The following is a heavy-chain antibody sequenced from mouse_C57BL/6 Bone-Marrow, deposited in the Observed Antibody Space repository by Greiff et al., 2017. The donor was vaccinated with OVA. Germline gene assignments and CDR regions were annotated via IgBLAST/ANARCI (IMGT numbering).Heavy chain of an antibody. CDR2: IDPSDSYT. CDR1: GYTFTSYW. Sequence: VQLQQSGAELVKPGASVKLSCKASGYTFTSYWMQWVKQRPGQGLEWIGEIDPSDSYTNYNQKFKGKATLTVDTSSSTAYMQLSSLTSEDSAVYYCVGNYLDYWGQGTTLTVSS. V-gene: IGHV1-50*01. D-gene: IGHD1-1*02. CDR3: VGNYLDY. J-gene: IGHJ2*01.